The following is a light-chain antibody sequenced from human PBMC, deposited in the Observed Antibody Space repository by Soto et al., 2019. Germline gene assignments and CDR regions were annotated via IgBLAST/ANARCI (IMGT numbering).Light chain of an antibody. CDR2: DAS. V-gene: IGKV3-11*01. Sequence: EIVLTQSPATLSLSPGERATLSCRASQSVSRYLAWYQQKPGQAPRLLIYDASNRATDIPPRFSGSGSGTDFTLTISRLEPEDFAVYYCQQRRSWPPTITFGQGTRLEIK. CDR3: QQRRSWPPTIT. J-gene: IGKJ5*01. CDR1: QSVSRY.